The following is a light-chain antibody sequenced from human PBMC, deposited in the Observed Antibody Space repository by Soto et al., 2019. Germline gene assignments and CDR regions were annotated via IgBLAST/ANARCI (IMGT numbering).Light chain of an antibody. CDR2: DAS. CDR1: QGISSY. Sequence: DIQLTQSPSFLSASVGDRVTITCRASQGISSYLAWYQQKSGKAPKLLIYDASTLQSGVPSRFSGSGSGTEFTLTISSLQPEDFATYYCQQLNSYPSGFGQGTRLEIK. CDR3: QQLNSYPSG. V-gene: IGKV1-9*01. J-gene: IGKJ5*01.